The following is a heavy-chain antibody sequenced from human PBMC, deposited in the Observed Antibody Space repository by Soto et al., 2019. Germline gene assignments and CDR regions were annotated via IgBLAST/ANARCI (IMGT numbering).Heavy chain of an antibody. CDR3: LSGNHYGSGRYYFDY. CDR2: IHNSGDS. CDR1: GASIRTFY. V-gene: IGHV4-59*01. J-gene: IGHJ4*02. D-gene: IGHD3-10*01. Sequence: SEARSLTCSVTGASIRTFYWSWIRQPPWKRLEWLGYIHNSGDSIYNPSLKSRVTLSVDTTKNQVSLRLTSMTAADTAVYYCLSGNHYGSGRYYFDYRDQANPVT.